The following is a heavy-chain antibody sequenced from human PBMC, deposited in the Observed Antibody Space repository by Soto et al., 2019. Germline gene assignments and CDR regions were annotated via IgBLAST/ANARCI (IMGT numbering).Heavy chain of an antibody. CDR3: AKGRSYYYYYGVDV. V-gene: IGHV3-23*01. J-gene: IGHJ6*02. Sequence: GGSLRLSCAASGCTFSSSAVVGVRQAPGKGLEWVSDIIDSGGSTYYADSVKGRFTISRDNSKSTLYLQMNSLRAEDTALYYCAKGRSYYYYYGVDVWGQGTTVTISS. CDR2: IIDSGGST. CDR1: GCTFSSSA.